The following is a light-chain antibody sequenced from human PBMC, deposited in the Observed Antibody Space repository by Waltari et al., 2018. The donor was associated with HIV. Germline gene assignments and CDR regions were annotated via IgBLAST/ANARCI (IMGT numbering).Light chain of an antibody. CDR3: QQYKSYPLT. CDR1: QSISDW. V-gene: IGKV1-5*03. J-gene: IGKJ4*02. CDR2: QAS. Sequence: DTQMTQSPSTLSASVGDRVTITRRASQSISDWLAWYQQKPGRAPNLLIYQASKLKSGVPSRFSGGASGTEFTLTISGLQPEDFATYFCQQYKSYPLTFGRGTEVEIK.